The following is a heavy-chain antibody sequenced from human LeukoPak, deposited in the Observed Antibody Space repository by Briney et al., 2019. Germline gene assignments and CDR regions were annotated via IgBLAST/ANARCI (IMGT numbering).Heavy chain of an antibody. D-gene: IGHD3-10*01. CDR1: GGSFSGYY. CDR3: ARDRALGRSGSYYNDYYYYGMDV. CDR2: INHSGST. V-gene: IGHV4-34*01. Sequence: SETLSLTCVVYGGSFSGYYWNWIRQPPGKGLEWIGEINHSGSTNYNPSLKGRVTISVDTSKNQFSLKLSSVTAADTAVYYCARDRALGRSGSYYNDYYYYGMDVWGQGTTVTVSS. J-gene: IGHJ6*02.